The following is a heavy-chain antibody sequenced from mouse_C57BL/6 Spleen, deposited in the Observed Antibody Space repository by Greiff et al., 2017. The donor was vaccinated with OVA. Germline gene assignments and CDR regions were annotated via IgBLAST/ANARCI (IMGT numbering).Heavy chain of an antibody. Sequence: DVKLVESGPGLVKPSQSLSLTCSVTGYSITSGYYWNWIRQFPGNKLEWMGYISYDGSNNYNPSLKNRISITRDTSKNQFFLKLNSVTTEDTATYYCAREEHNRGTMDYWGQGTSVTVSS. CDR1: GYSITSGYY. J-gene: IGHJ4*01. CDR3: AREEHNRGTMDY. CDR2: ISYDGSN. V-gene: IGHV3-6*01. D-gene: IGHD6-1*01.